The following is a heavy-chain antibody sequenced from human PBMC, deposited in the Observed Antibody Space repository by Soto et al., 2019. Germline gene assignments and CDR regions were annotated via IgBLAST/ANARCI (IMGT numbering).Heavy chain of an antibody. CDR3: ARVTESDAFDI. J-gene: IGHJ3*02. Sequence: SETMSLTCAVSSASISSINWWSWVRQPPGKGLEWIGEIHHRGSINYSPSLSSRLTISVDKSKNQFSLNLSSVTAADTAVYYCARVTESDAFDIWGQGTMVT. CDR1: SASISSINW. V-gene: IGHV4-4*02. CDR2: IHHRGSI.